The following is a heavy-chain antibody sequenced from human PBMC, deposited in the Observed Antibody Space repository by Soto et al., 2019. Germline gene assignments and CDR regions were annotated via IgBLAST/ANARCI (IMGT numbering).Heavy chain of an antibody. CDR2: ISGSGGST. Sequence: HPGGSLRLSCAASGFTFSNYAMSWVRQAPGKGLEWVSDISGSGGSTYYADSVKGRFTISRDNSKNTLYLQMNSLRAEDTAVYYCAKGLYYYGSGSYYVFDYWGQGNMVTVSS. J-gene: IGHJ4*02. V-gene: IGHV3-23*01. CDR3: AKGLYYYGSGSYYVFDY. D-gene: IGHD3-10*01. CDR1: GFTFSNYA.